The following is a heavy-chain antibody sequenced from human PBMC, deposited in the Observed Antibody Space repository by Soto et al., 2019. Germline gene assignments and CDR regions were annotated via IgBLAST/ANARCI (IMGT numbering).Heavy chain of an antibody. Sequence: QVQLQESGPGLVKPSQTLSLTCTVSCGSINSGVYCWSWIRQHPGKGLDWIGCISYGGSTSYNPSLTSRVTISVDKSKNQFSLRLTSVTAADTAVYCCSRGILVWGQGALITVSS. CDR3: SRGILV. D-gene: IGHD5-18*01. CDR2: ISYGGST. V-gene: IGHV4-31*03. CDR1: CGSINSGVYC. J-gene: IGHJ4*02.